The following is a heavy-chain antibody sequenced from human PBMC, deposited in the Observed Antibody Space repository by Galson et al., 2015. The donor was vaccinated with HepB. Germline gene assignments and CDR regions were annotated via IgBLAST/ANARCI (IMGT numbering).Heavy chain of an antibody. CDR3: AKDGELAAAGTEPYYFDY. J-gene: IGHJ4*02. Sequence: SLRLSCAASGFTFSCYAMSWVRQAPGKGLEWVSAISGSGGSTYYADSVKGRFTISRDNSKNTLYLQMNSLRAEDTAVYYCAKDGELAAAGTEPYYFDYWGQGTLVTVSS. D-gene: IGHD6-13*01. CDR2: ISGSGGST. V-gene: IGHV3-23*01. CDR1: GFTFSCYA.